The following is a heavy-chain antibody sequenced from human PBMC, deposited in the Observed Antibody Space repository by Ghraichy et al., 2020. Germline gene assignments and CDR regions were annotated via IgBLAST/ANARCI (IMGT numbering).Heavy chain of an antibody. Sequence: SETLSLTCTVSGGSISSYYWSWIRQPPGKGLEWIGYIYYSGSTNYNPSLKSRVTISVDTSKNQFSLNLSSVTAADTAVYYCARDTFRSSGWSYNDYWGQGTLVTVSS. CDR1: GGSISSYY. J-gene: IGHJ4*02. V-gene: IGHV4-59*01. CDR2: IYYSGST. D-gene: IGHD6-19*01. CDR3: ARDTFRSSGWSYNDY.